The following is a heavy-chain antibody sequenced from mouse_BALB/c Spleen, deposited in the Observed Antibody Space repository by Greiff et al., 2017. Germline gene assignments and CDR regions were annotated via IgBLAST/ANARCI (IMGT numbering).Heavy chain of an antibody. D-gene: IGHD1-1*01. CDR1: GFTFTDYY. V-gene: IGHV7-3*02. J-gene: IGHJ4*01. Sequence: EVQLVESGGGLVQPGGSLRLSCATSGFTFTDYYMSWVRQPPGKALEWLGFIRNKANGYTTEYSASVKGRFTISRDNSQSILYLQMNTLRAEDSATYYCARGYYYGSSPYYAMDYWGQGTSVTVSS. CDR3: ARGYYYGSSPYYAMDY. CDR2: IRNKANGYTT.